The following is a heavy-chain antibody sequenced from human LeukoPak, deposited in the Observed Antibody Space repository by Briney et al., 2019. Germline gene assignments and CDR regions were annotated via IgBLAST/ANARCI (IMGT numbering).Heavy chain of an antibody. V-gene: IGHV5-51*01. Sequence: GESLKISCKGSGYSFTSYWISWVRQMPGKGLEWMGIIYPGDSDTRYSPSFQGQVTISADKSISTAYLQWSSLKASDTAMYYCARRASLWFGELLLHFDYWGQGTLVTVSS. CDR1: GYSFTSYW. CDR2: IYPGDSDT. D-gene: IGHD3-10*01. J-gene: IGHJ4*02. CDR3: ARRASLWFGELLLHFDY.